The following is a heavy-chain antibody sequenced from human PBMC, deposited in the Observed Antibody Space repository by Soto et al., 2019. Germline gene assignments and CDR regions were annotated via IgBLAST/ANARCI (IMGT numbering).Heavy chain of an antibody. D-gene: IGHD3-22*01. CDR1: GFTFSSYG. Sequence: PGGSLRLSCAASGFTFSSYGMHWVRQDPGKGLEWVAVIWYDGSNKYYADSVKGRFTISRDNSKNTLYLQMNSLRAEDTAVYYCARDLSNYYDSSGYYYWGQGT. CDR2: IWYDGSNK. J-gene: IGHJ4*02. V-gene: IGHV3-33*01. CDR3: ARDLSNYYDSSGYYY.